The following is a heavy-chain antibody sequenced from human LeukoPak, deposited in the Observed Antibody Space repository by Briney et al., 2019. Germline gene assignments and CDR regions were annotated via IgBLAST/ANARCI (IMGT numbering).Heavy chain of an antibody. CDR2: ISSSGSTI. V-gene: IGHV3-11*01. CDR3: ATHPYETIMVRGVYFDY. CDR1: GFTFSDYY. D-gene: IGHD3-10*01. Sequence: GGSLRLSCAASGFTFSDYYMSWIRQAPGKGLEWVSYISSSGSTIYYADSVKGRFTISRDNAKNSLYLQMNSLRAEDTAVYYCATHPYETIMVRGVYFDYWGQGTLVTVSS. J-gene: IGHJ4*02.